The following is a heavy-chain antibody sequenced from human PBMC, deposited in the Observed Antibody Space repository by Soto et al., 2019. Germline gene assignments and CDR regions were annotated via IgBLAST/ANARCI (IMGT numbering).Heavy chain of an antibody. V-gene: IGHV1-3*01. Sequence: ASVKLSCKASGYNFTRHGIQWVRQAPGQRLEWLGWINAGNGNTKYSQNSQGRFTFSRDTSASTAYMELSSLRSEDTAVYFCARDKPDHYDICGYSHVGDVFDIWGQGTMVTVSS. CDR1: GYNFTRHG. J-gene: IGHJ3*02. CDR3: ARDKPDHYDICGYSHVGDVFDI. D-gene: IGHD3-22*01. CDR2: INAGNGNT.